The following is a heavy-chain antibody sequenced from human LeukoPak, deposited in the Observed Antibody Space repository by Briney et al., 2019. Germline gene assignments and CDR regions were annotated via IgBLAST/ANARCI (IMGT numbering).Heavy chain of an antibody. CDR2: ISWNSGSI. Sequence: GGSLRLSCAAPGFTLDDYAMNWVRKAPGKGLEWVSGISWNSGSIGYADSVKGRFTISRDNSKNTLYLQMNSLRAEDTAVYYCAKDRVVVPAALYYFDYWGQGTLVTVSS. V-gene: IGHV3-9*01. CDR1: GFTLDDYA. J-gene: IGHJ4*02. D-gene: IGHD2-2*01. CDR3: AKDRVVVPAALYYFDY.